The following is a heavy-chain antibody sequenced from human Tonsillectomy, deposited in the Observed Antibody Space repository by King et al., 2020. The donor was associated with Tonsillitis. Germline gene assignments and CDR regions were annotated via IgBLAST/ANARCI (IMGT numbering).Heavy chain of an antibody. D-gene: IGHD4-17*01. Sequence: QLQESGPGLVKPSETLSLTCTVSGGSISNSDYFWGWIRQPPGKGLEWIGSLYYRGSTYNNPSLKSRVTISVDTSKNQFSLKLSSATAADTAVYYCARHRTTVSTSEYWGQGTLVTVSS. V-gene: IGHV4-39*07. CDR3: ARHRTTVSTSEY. J-gene: IGHJ4*02. CDR2: LYYRGST. CDR1: GGSISNSDYF.